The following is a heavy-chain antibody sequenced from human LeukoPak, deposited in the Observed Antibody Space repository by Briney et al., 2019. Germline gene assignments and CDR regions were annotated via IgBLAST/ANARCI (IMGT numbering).Heavy chain of an antibody. V-gene: IGHV3-53*01. CDR2: IYSGDST. J-gene: IGHJ4*02. CDR3: ARVNKGHYLDY. Sequence: GGSLRLSCAASGFTFSSYAMHWVRQAPGKGLECVSVIYSGDSTYYADSVKGRFTISRDNSKNTLYLQMNSLRAEDTAIYYCARVNKGHYLDYWGKGTLVTVSS. CDR1: GFTFSSYA. D-gene: IGHD1/OR15-1a*01.